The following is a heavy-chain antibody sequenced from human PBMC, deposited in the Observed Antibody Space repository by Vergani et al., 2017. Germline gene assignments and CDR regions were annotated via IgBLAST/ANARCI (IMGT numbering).Heavy chain of an antibody. CDR2: IYSGGST. CDR3: ARXVGYCSGGSCYGEGYYYYMDV. CDR1: GFTVSSNY. D-gene: IGHD2-15*01. J-gene: IGHJ6*03. Sequence: EVQLVESGGGLIQPGGSLRLSCAASGFTVSSNYMSWVRQAPGKGLEWVSVIYSGGSTYYAASVKGRFTISRDNSKNPLYLQMNSLRAEDTAVYYCARXVGYCSGGSCYGEGYYYYMDVWGKGTTVTVSS. V-gene: IGHV3-53*01.